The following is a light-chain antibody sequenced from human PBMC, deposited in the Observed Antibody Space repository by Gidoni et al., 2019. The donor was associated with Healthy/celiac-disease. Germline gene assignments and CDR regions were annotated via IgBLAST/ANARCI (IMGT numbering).Light chain of an antibody. CDR2: GAS. Sequence: EIVLTQSPGTLSLSPGERATLSYRASQSVSSSYLAWYQQKPGQAPRLLIYGASSRATGIPDRFSGSGSGTDFTLTISRLEPEDFAVYYCQQYGSSRGTFGPXTKVDIK. V-gene: IGKV3-20*01. J-gene: IGKJ3*01. CDR1: QSVSSSY. CDR3: QQYGSSRGT.